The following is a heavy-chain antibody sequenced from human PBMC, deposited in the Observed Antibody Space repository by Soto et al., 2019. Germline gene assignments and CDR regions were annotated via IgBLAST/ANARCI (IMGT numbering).Heavy chain of an antibody. V-gene: IGHV1-69*06. J-gene: IGHJ4*02. Sequence: QVQLVQSGAEVKKPGSSVQVSCRASGGTVIRDIVTWVRQAPVQGLEWMGGITPIFSTTNYAQKFRGRVTITADKSTNTAYMGLRSLTSEDTAVYYCARGVGSGTYNAAYFDFWGQGTLVTVSS. CDR2: ITPIFSTT. CDR3: ARGVGSGTYNAAYFDF. D-gene: IGHD3-10*01. CDR1: GGTVIRDI.